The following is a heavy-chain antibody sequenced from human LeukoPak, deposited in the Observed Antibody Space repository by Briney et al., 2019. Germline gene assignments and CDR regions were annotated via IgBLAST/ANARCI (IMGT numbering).Heavy chain of an antibody. V-gene: IGHV3-30-3*01. D-gene: IGHD6-19*01. Sequence: PGGSLRLSCAASGFTFSSYAMHWVRQAPGKGLEWVAVISYDGSNKYYADSVKGRFTISRDNSKTTLYLQMNSLRAEDTAVYYCARAIAVAGPPGYWGQGTLVTVSS. CDR1: GFTFSSYA. CDR3: ARAIAVAGPPGY. CDR2: ISYDGSNK. J-gene: IGHJ4*02.